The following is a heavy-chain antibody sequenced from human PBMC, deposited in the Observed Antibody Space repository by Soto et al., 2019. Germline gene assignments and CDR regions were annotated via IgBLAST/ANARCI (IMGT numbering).Heavy chain of an antibody. CDR2: IYYSGST. D-gene: IGHD4-17*01. J-gene: IGHJ4*02. Sequence: QVQLQESGPGLVKPSQTLSLTCTVSGGSISSGGYYWSWIRQHPGKGLEWIGYIYYSGSTYYNPSLESPVTTSVNPSKNQYYLKLCSVTAADTAVYYCARVAPYGDTMGWGQGTLVTVSS. CDR3: ARVAPYGDTMG. V-gene: IGHV4-31*01. CDR1: GGSISSGGYY.